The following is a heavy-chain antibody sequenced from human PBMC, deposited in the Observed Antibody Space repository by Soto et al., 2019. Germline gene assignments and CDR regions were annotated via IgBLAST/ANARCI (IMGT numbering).Heavy chain of an antibody. V-gene: IGHV1-69*12. D-gene: IGHD3-22*01. CDR3: ERTYYYDSSGYYYESYYYYGMDV. Sequence: QVQLVQSGAEVKKPGSSVKVSCKASGGTFSSYAISWVRQAPGQGLEWMGGIIPIFGTANYAQKFQGRVTITADESTSTAYMELSSLRSEDTAVYYCERTYYYDSSGYYYESYYYYGMDVWGQGTTVTVSS. CDR2: IIPIFGTA. J-gene: IGHJ6*02. CDR1: GGTFSSYA.